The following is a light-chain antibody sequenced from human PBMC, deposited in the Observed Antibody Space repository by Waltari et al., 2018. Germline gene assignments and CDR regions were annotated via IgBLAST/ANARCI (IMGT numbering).Light chain of an antibody. CDR3: QQYQSYPYT. CDR1: QSISNW. Sequence: DIQMTQSPSTLSAFAGDRVTITCRASQSISNWLAWYQQKPGRAPKLLIDKASNLYSGVASRFSGSGAGTEFTLTISGLQPDDFATYYCQQYQSYPYTFGQGTKLDIK. CDR2: KAS. J-gene: IGKJ2*01. V-gene: IGKV1-5*03.